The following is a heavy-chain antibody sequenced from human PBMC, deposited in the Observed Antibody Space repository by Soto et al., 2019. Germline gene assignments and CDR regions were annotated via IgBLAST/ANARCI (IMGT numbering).Heavy chain of an antibody. CDR2: IYPGDSDT. CDR3: ARSAGNAGRFSEY. Sequence: GESLKISCKGSGYTFTSYWISWVRQMPGEGLEWMGAIYPGDSDTRYSPSFQGQVTISADKSISTAYMQWSSLQASDSAIYCARSAGNAGRFSEYWGQGTVVTVSS. J-gene: IGHJ4*02. V-gene: IGHV5-51*01. D-gene: IGHD2-15*01. CDR1: GYTFTSYW.